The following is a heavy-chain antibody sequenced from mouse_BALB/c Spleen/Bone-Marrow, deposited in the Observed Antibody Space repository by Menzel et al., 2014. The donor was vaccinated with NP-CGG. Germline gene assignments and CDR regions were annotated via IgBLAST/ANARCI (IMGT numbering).Heavy chain of an antibody. D-gene: IGHD1-1*01. CDR2: IYPGDGDT. Sequence: VKLMESGAELVRPGSSVKISCKASGYAFSNYWMNWVKQRPGQGLEWIGQIYPGDGDTNYNGKFKGKATLTADKSSSTAYMQLSSLTSEDSAVYFCARRDGSTYYYAMDYCGHRASVTVSS. J-gene: IGHJ4*01. CDR1: GYAFSNYW. CDR3: ARRDGSTYYYAMDY. V-gene: IGHV1-80*01.